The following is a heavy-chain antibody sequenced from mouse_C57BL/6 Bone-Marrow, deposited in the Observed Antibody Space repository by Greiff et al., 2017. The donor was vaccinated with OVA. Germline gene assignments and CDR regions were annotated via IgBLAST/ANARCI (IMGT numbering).Heavy chain of an antibody. Sequence: VQLQQPGAELVRPGSSVKLSCKASGYTFTSYWMDLVKQRPGQGLEWIGNIYPSDSETHYNQKFKDKATLTVDKSSSTAYMQLSSLTSEDSAVYYCATANWAYWYFDVWGTGTTVTVSS. CDR1: GYTFTSYW. CDR3: ATANWAYWYFDV. D-gene: IGHD4-1*01. J-gene: IGHJ1*03. CDR2: IYPSDSET. V-gene: IGHV1-61*01.